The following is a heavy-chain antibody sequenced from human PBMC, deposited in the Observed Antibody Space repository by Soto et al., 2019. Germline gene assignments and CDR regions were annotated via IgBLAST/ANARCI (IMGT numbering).Heavy chain of an antibody. CDR3: AKDRRTDAEGYRLDF. D-gene: IGHD5-12*01. J-gene: IGHJ4*02. V-gene: IGHV4-59*01. CDR2: VYYSGST. Sequence: QVQLQESGPGLVRPSETLSLTCTLSGGSISGYYWSWIRQPPGKGLEWIGYVYYSGSTKYNPSLESRVTLAVDMSNNQFSLMLTSVTAADTAVYYCAKDRRTDAEGYRLDFWGQGTLVTVSS. CDR1: GGSISGYY.